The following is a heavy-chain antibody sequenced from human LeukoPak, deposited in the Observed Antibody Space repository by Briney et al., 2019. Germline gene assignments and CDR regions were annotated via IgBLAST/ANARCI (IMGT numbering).Heavy chain of an antibody. CDR3: AREGVTYYYDSSGYTLDP. D-gene: IGHD3-22*01. CDR1: GYTFTSYG. CDR2: MNPNSGNT. V-gene: IGHV1-8*02. Sequence: SVKVSCKASGYTFTSYGISWVRQAPGQGLEWMGWMNPNSGNTGYAQKFQGRVTMTRNTSISTAYMELSSLRSEDTAVYYCAREGVTYYYDSSGYTLDPWGQGTLVTVSS. J-gene: IGHJ5*02.